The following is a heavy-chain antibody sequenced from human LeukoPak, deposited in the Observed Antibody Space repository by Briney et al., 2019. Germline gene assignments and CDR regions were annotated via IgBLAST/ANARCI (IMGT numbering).Heavy chain of an antibody. J-gene: IGHJ6*03. CDR2: IRYDGSNK. CDR3: AKGAYDFWSGYYNPDYYYYYMDV. D-gene: IGHD3-3*01. CDR1: GFTFSSYG. V-gene: IGHV3-30*02. Sequence: PGGSPRLSCAASGFTFSSYGMHWVRQAPGKGLEWVAFIRYDGSNKYYADSVKGRFTISRDNSKNTLYLQMNSLRAEDTAVYYCAKGAYDFWSGYYNPDYYYYYMDVRGKGTTVTVSS.